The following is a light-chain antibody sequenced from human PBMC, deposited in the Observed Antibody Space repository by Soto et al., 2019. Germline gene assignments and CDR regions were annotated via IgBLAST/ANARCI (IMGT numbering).Light chain of an antibody. CDR2: AAY. Sequence: EFVLTPSPATLSLSPGASPTLNSRASQSSSISFAWYHQKPGQAPRLLIYAAYNRATGIPSRFSGSGSGTDFTLTISRLEPEDFAVYYCQQRSSWLLTFGGGTKVEIK. V-gene: IGKV3-11*01. J-gene: IGKJ4*01. CDR1: QSSSIS. CDR3: QQRSSWLLT.